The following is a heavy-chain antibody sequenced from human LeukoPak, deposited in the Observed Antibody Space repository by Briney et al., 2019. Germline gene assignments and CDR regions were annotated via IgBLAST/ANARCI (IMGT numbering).Heavy chain of an antibody. CDR1: GYNFANYW. CDR2: IY. D-gene: IGHD6-19*01. Sequence: GESLKISCKGSGYNFANYWIGWVRQMPGKGLEWMGIIYSPSFQGQVTISADKSISTAYLQWSSLKASDTAMYYCARLAGDTLDHPFDYWGQGTLVTVSS. CDR3: ARLAGDTLDHPFDY. V-gene: IGHV5-51*01. J-gene: IGHJ4*02.